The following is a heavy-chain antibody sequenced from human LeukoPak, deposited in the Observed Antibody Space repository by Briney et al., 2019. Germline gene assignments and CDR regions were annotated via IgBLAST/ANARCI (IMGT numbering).Heavy chain of an antibody. CDR3: ARDGRGYYGSGSYYNKLDY. J-gene: IGHJ4*02. CDR2: INPNSGGT. Sequence: ASVKVSCKASGYTFTGYYMHWVRQAPGQGLGWMGWINPNSGGTNYAQKFQGRVTMTRDTSISTAYMELSRLRSDDTAVYYCARDGRGYYGSGSYYNKLDYWGQGTLVTVSS. V-gene: IGHV1-2*02. D-gene: IGHD3-10*01. CDR1: GYTFTGYY.